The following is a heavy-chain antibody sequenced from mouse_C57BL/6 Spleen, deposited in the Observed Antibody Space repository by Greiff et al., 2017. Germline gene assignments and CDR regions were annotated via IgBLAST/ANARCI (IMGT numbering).Heavy chain of an antibody. D-gene: IGHD2-1*01. CDR3: ARRYYGNCDAMDY. V-gene: IGHV1-39*01. Sequence: VQLQQSGPELVKPGASVKISCKASGYSFTDYNMNWVQQSTGKSLEWIGVINPNYGTTSYNQKFKGKATLTVDQSSSTAYMQLNSLTSKDSAVYYCARRYYGNCDAMDYWGQGTSVTVSS. J-gene: IGHJ4*01. CDR1: GYSFTDYN. CDR2: INPNYGTT.